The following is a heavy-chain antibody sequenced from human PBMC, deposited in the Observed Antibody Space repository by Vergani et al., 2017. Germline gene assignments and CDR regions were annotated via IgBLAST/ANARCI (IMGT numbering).Heavy chain of an antibody. J-gene: IGHJ1*01. V-gene: IGHV7-4-1*02. CDR3: ARDPPAAGTVYFQH. CDR1: GYTFTRYA. Sequence: QVQLVQSGSELKKPGASVKVSCKASGYTFTRYAMNWVRQAPGQGLEWMGWINTNTGNPTYAQDVTRRFVFSLDTSISTAYLQISSLKAEDTAVYYCARDPPAAGTVYFQHWGQGTLVTVSS. CDR2: INTNTGNP. D-gene: IGHD6-13*01.